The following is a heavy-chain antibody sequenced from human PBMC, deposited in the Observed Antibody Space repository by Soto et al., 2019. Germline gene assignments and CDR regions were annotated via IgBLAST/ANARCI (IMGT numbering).Heavy chain of an antibody. CDR2: ISAYNGNT. D-gene: IGHD5-18*01. V-gene: IGHV1-18*01. Sequence: ASVKVSCKASGYTFTSYGISWVRQAPGQGLEWMGWISAYNGNTNYAQKLQGRVTMTTDTSTSTAYMELRSLRSDDTAVYYCARTWGYIYYYYYMDVWGKGTTVTVSS. CDR1: GYTFTSYG. J-gene: IGHJ6*03. CDR3: ARTWGYIYYYYYMDV.